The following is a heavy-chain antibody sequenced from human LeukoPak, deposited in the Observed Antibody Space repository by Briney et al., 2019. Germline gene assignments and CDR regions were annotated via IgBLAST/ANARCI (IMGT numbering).Heavy chain of an antibody. CDR2: INAGNGNT. V-gene: IGHV1-3*01. J-gene: IGHJ4*02. CDR3: ARGGDXSGYSEDYFDY. D-gene: IGHD3-22*01. Sequence: ASVKVSCKASGYTFTSYVMYWVRQAPGQRLEWMGWINAGNGNTKYSQKFQGRVTITRDTSASTAYMELSSLRSEDTAVYYCARGGDXSGYSEDYFDYWGQGTLVTVSS. CDR1: GYTFTSYV.